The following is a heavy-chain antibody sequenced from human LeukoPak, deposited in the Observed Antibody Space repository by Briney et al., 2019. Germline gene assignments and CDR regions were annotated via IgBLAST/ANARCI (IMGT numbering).Heavy chain of an antibody. V-gene: IGHV1-3*03. D-gene: IGHD3-22*01. J-gene: IGHJ4*02. CDR3: ARANPYHYDSSGSGY. Sequence: ASVKVSCKASGYTFTSYAIHWVRQAPGQRLEWMGWINAGNGKTKYSQEFQGRVTITRDTSASTAYMELSSLRSEDMAVYYCARANPYHYDSSGSGYWGQGTLVTVSS. CDR1: GYTFTSYA. CDR2: INAGNGKT.